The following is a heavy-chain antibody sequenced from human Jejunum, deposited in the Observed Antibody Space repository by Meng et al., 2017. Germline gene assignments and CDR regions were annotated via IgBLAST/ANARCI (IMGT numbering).Heavy chain of an antibody. CDR1: GGSLSSGSPY. J-gene: IGHJ4*02. D-gene: IGHD2-2*03. CDR2: AYYSGSS. Sequence: QLQLQESGPGLVKPSETLSLSCTVSGGSLSSGSPYWGWIRQSPGKGLEWIGTAYYSGSSYYNPSLRSRVIILVDTSKNQFSLRLSSATAADTAVYYCARQMDSEYDEGYFFDYWGQGILVTVSS. CDR3: ARQMDSEYDEGYFFDY. V-gene: IGHV4-39*01.